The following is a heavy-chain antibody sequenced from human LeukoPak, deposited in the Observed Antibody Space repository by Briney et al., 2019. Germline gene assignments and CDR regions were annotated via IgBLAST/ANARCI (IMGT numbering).Heavy chain of an antibody. D-gene: IGHD1-26*01. CDR2: INYGGST. CDR3: ARGVNSGSFDY. CDR1: GGSISSYY. J-gene: IGHJ4*02. V-gene: IGHV4-59*01. Sequence: PSESLSLTCTVSGGSISSYYWSWVRQPPGKGLEWVGYINYGGSTNYNPSLMRRRTISAGQTTNQFFLKQTSVLAADTAVYYCARGVNSGSFDYWGQGTLVTVSS.